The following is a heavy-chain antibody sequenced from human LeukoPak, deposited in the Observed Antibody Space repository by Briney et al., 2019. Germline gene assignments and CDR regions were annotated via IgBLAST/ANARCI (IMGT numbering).Heavy chain of an antibody. J-gene: IGHJ4*02. Sequence: SETLSLTCSVSGGSISSSSDYWGWVRQPPGKGLEWIGSIYHSETTYYNPSLKSRVIISVDTSKNQFSLKLSSVTAADTAVYYCARGGYDFWSGYHPFDYWGQGTLVTVSS. D-gene: IGHD3-3*01. CDR2: IYHSETT. CDR3: ARGGYDFWSGYHPFDY. CDR1: GGSISSSSDY. V-gene: IGHV4-39*01.